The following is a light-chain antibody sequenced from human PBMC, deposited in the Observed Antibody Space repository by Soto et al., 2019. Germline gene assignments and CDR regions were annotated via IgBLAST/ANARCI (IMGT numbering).Light chain of an antibody. V-gene: IGLV2-23*01. J-gene: IGLJ2*01. CDR2: EDN. CDR3: CGFVRSNALL. Sequence: QSALTQPASVSGSPGQSITISCTGTSSDVGSYNLVSWYQHHPGKAPKYIIYEDNKRPSGVSNRFSGSKSGNTASLTISGLQAEDEADYYCCGFVRSNALLFGGATKLTVL. CDR1: SSDVGSYNL.